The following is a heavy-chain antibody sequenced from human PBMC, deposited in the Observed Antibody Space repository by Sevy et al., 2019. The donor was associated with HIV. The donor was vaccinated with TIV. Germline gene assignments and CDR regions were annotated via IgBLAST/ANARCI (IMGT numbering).Heavy chain of an antibody. D-gene: IGHD3-10*01. CDR2: ISWNSGSI. CDR3: AKVEVRGVGHHAFDI. Sequence: GGSLRLSCAASGFTFDDYAMHWVRQAPGKGLEWVSGISWNSGSIGYADSVKGRFTISRDKAKNSLYLQMNSLRAEYTALYYCAKVEVRGVGHHAFDIWGQGTMVTVSS. CDR1: GFTFDDYA. J-gene: IGHJ3*02. V-gene: IGHV3-9*01.